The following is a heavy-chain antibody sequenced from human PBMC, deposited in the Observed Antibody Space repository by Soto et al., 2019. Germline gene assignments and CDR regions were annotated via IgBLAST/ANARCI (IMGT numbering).Heavy chain of an antibody. CDR2: ISGGGSTT. D-gene: IGHD6-13*01. V-gene: IGHV3-23*01. CDR1: GFTFSSYA. CDR3: ARDQAGGGTISRYFQD. Sequence: EVQLLESGGGLVQPEGSLRLSCEASGFTFSSYAMSWVRQAPGKGLEWVSGISGGGSTTYYADSVKGRFTISRDKAKNTLYLQVNSLRAEDTAVYYCARDQAGGGTISRYFQDWGQGTLVTVSS. J-gene: IGHJ1*01.